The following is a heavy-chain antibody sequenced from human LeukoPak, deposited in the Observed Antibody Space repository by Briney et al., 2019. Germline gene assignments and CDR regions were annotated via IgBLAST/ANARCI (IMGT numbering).Heavy chain of an antibody. CDR1: GYTFTSYA. J-gene: IGHJ5*02. V-gene: IGHV7-4-1*02. CDR2: INTNTGNP. D-gene: IGHD3-3*01. CDR3: ARDFSYYDFWSGYYTQRDWFDP. Sequence: ASVRVSCKASGYTFTSYAMYWVRPAPGPGLEWVGWINTNTGNPKYAQGLTGGFVFSLDTSVSTAYLQISSLKAEDSAVYYCARDFSYYDFWSGYYTQRDWFDPWGQGTLVTVSS.